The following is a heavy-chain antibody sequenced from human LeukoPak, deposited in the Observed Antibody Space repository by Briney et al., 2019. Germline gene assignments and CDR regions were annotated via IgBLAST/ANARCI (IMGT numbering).Heavy chain of an antibody. CDR2: IYYSGST. J-gene: IGHJ4*02. D-gene: IGHD2-21*02. V-gene: IGHV4-61*01. CDR1: GGSVSSDSYY. Sequence: PSETLSLTCSVSGGSVSSDSYYWSWIRQPPGKGLEWIGYIYYSGSTNYNPSLKSRVTISVDTSKNQFSLKLSSVTAADTAVYYCARALVTAILYEDWGQGTLVTVSS. CDR3: ARALVTAILYED.